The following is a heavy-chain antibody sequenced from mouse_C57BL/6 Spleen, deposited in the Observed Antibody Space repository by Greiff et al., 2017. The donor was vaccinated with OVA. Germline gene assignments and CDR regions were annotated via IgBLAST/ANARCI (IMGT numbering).Heavy chain of an antibody. CDR1: GYTFTSYA. J-gene: IGHJ2*01. V-gene: IGHV1-81*01. CDR2: IYPRSGNT. Sequence: VQLQQSGAELARPGASLYLSCKASGYTFTSYAISWVKQRTGQGLEWIGEIYPRSGNTYYNEKFKGKATLTADHSSSTSYMVLRSRTSEDDAVYFYARRTAQATYFDYGGQGTTLTVSS. CDR3: ARRTAQATYFDY. D-gene: IGHD3-2*02.